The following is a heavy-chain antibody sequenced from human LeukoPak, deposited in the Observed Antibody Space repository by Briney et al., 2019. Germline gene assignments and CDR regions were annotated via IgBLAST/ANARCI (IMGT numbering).Heavy chain of an antibody. J-gene: IGHJ4*02. V-gene: IGHV3-21*01. CDR3: ARDSYCSSTSCYRGHFDS. Sequence: GGSLRLSCEGSGFKFSVFAMNWVRQAPGKGLEWVSSISASGSTVDYSDSIKGRFTISRANIKKLVYPQMTSLRAEDTAVYYCARDSYCSSTSCYRGHFDSWGQGVLVTVSS. D-gene: IGHD2-2*01. CDR2: ISASGSTV. CDR1: GFKFSVFA.